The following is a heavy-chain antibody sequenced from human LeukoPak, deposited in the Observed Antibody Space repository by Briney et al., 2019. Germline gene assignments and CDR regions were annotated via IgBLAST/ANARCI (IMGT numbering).Heavy chain of an antibody. D-gene: IGHD3-22*01. CDR2: IYYSGST. CDR1: GGSISSGDYY. V-gene: IGHV4-30-4*01. Sequence: SETLSLTYTVSGGSISSGDYYWSWIRQPPGKGLEWIGYIYYSGSTYYNPSLKSRVTISVDTSKNQFSLKLSSVTAADTAVYYCAREDYDSSGYYSGFDYWGQGTLVTVSS. J-gene: IGHJ4*02. CDR3: AREDYDSSGYYSGFDY.